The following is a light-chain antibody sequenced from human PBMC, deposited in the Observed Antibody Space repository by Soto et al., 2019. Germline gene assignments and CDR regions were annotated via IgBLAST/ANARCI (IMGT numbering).Light chain of an antibody. J-gene: IGLJ2*01. CDR1: SSDIGGYNY. CDR3: CSYAGIDNLI. Sequence: QSVLTQPPSASGSPGQSVTISCTGTSSDIGGYNYVSWYQQHPGKAPKLMIYEVSKRPSGVPDRFSGSKSGNTASLTVSGLQAEDEADYYCCSYAGIDNLIFGGGTKLTVL. V-gene: IGLV2-8*01. CDR2: EVS.